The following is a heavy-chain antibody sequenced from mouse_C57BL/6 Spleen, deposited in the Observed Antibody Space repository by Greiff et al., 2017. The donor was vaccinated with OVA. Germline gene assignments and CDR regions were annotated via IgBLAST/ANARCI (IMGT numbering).Heavy chain of an antibody. CDR1: GYTFTSYW. CDR3: ANDYDLAY. J-gene: IGHJ3*01. D-gene: IGHD2-4*01. CDR2: IHPSDSDT. Sequence: VKLQQSGAELVKPGASVKVSCKASGYTFTSYWMHWVKQRPGQGLEWIGRIHPSDSDTNYNQKFKGKATLTVDKSSSTAYMQLSSLTSEDSAVYYCANDYDLAYWGQGTLVTVSA. V-gene: IGHV1-74*01.